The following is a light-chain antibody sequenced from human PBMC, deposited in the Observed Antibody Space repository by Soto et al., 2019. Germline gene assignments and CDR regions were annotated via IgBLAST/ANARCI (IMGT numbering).Light chain of an antibody. J-gene: IGLJ2*01. CDR1: SSNIGSNY. CDR2: RNN. Sequence: QSVLTQPPSASGTPGQRVTISCSGSSSNIGSNYVYWYQQLPGTAPKLLIYRNNQRPSGVPDRFSGSKSGTSASLAISGLXXXXXXXYYCAAWDDSLSGRVFGGGTKLTVL. CDR3: AAWDDSLSGRV. V-gene: IGLV1-47*01.